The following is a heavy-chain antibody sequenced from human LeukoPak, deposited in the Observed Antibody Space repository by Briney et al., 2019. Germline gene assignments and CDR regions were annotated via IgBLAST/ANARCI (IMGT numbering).Heavy chain of an antibody. CDR2: IIPIFGTA. CDR3: ARDPGAPDIVVVPAARGGYYYYYYGMDV. D-gene: IGHD2-2*01. CDR1: GGTFISYA. Sequence: SVKVSCKASGGTFISYAISWVRQAPGQGLEWMGGIIPIFGTANYAQKFQGRVTITADESTSTAYMELSSLRSEDTAVYYCARDPGAPDIVVVPAARGGYYYYYYGMDVWGQGTTVTVSS. J-gene: IGHJ6*02. V-gene: IGHV1-69*01.